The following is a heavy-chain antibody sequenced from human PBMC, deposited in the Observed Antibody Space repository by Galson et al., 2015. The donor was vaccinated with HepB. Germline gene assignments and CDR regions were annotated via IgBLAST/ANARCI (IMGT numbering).Heavy chain of an antibody. D-gene: IGHD6-19*01. CDR3: AKEPYSSGYFDP. Sequence: SLRLSCAASGFTFSSYSMNWVRQAPGKGLEWVSAISGSGGRAYYADYVKGRFTISRDNSKNTVYLQMHSLRAEDTAVYYCAKEPYSSGYFDPWGQGTLVTVSS. J-gene: IGHJ5*02. V-gene: IGHV3-23*01. CDR1: GFTFSSYS. CDR2: ISGSGGRA.